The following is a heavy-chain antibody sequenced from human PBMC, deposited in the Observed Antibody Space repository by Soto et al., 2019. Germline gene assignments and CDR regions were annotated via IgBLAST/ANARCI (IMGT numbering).Heavy chain of an antibody. D-gene: IGHD3-10*01. CDR1: GGSFSGYY. CDR3: ARVPGGYYYYYMDV. CDR2: ISDSGSP. J-gene: IGHJ6*03. Sequence: PSETLCLTCTVSGGSFSGYYWTWIRQPPGKGLEWVGYISDSGSPNYNPSLNSRVTISADTSKNQFSLSLTSVTAADTAVYYCARVPGGYYYYYMDVWGKGTTVTVSS. V-gene: IGHV4-59*01.